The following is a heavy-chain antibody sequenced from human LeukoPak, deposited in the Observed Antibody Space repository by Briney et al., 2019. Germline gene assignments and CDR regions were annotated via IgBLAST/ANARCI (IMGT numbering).Heavy chain of an antibody. CDR1: GGTFSSYA. Sequence: GASVKVSCKASGGTFSSYAISWVRQAPGQGLEWMGGIIPIFGTANYAQKFQGRVTITANESTSTAYMELSSLRSEDTAVYYCARGNYGAPFDIWGQGTMVTVSS. CDR3: ARGNYGAPFDI. D-gene: IGHD4-17*01. V-gene: IGHV1-69*13. CDR2: IIPIFGTA. J-gene: IGHJ3*02.